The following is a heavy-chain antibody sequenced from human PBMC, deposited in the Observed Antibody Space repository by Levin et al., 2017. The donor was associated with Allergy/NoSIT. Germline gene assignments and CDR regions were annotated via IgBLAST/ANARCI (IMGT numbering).Heavy chain of an antibody. V-gene: IGHV4-59*08. D-gene: IGHD3-9*01. Sequence: SETLSLTCTVSGGSISSYYWSWIRQPPGKGLEWIGYIYYSGSTNYNPSLKSRVAISVDTSKNQFSLKLSSVTAADTAVDYCARGLTIVSRDTFDIWGQGTMVTVSS. CDR3: ARGLTIVSRDTFDI. J-gene: IGHJ3*02. CDR1: GGSISSYY. CDR2: IYYSGST.